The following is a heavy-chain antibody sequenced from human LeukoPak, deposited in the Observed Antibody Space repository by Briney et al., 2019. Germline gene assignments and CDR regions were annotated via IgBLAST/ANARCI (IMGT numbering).Heavy chain of an antibody. CDR2: IYYSGST. D-gene: IGHD5-12*01. J-gene: IGHJ3*02. CDR3: ARVYSGYDWNAFDI. CDR1: GDSISNYY. V-gene: IGHV4-59*01. Sequence: KASETLSLTCTVSGDSISNYYWSWIRQPPGKGLEWIGYIYYSGSTNYNPSLKSRVTISVDTSKNQFSLKLSSVTAADTAVYYCARVYSGYDWNAFDIWGQGTMVTVSS.